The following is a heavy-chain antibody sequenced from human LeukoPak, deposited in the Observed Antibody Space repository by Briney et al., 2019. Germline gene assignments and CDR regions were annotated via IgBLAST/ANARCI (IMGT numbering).Heavy chain of an antibody. V-gene: IGHV3-30*04. CDR2: ISYDGSNK. Sequence: PGRSLRLSCAASGFTFSSYAMHWVRQAPGKGLEWVAVISYDGSNKYYADSVKGRFTISRDNSKNTLYLQMNSLRAEDTAVYYCASAAIAAADYWGQGTLVTVSS. J-gene: IGHJ4*02. CDR3: ASAAIAAADY. D-gene: IGHD6-25*01. CDR1: GFTFSSYA.